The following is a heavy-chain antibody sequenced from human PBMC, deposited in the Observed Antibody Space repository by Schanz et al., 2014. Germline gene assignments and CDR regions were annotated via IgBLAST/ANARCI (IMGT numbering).Heavy chain of an antibody. CDR3: ARDLRNSRPSYYDH. V-gene: IGHV3-7*01. CDR1: GFTFSAYW. D-gene: IGHD6-13*01. J-gene: IGHJ4*02. Sequence: EVQLVESGGDLVQPGGSLRLSCAASGFTFSAYWMTWVRQAPGKGLDWVGIIKPDGSEKFYVDSVKGRFTISRDNAKNSLYLQMDALRAEDTAVYYCARDLRNSRPSYYDHWGQGTLVTVSA. CDR2: IKPDGSEK.